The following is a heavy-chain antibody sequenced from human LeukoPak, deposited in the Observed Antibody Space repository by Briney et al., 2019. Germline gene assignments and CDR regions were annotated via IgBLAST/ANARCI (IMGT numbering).Heavy chain of an antibody. CDR1: GFTFSSYA. CDR3: PRGYSSLDP. D-gene: IGHD6-19*01. CDR2: ISSTGAST. Sequence: GGSLRLSCAPSGFTFSSYAMSWVPQAPGKGLGGVSGISSTGASTYYADSVKGRFTISRDNSKTTLYLHLTSLTAEDTAVYYCPRGYSSLDPWGQGTLVTVSS. V-gene: IGHV3-23*01. J-gene: IGHJ5*02.